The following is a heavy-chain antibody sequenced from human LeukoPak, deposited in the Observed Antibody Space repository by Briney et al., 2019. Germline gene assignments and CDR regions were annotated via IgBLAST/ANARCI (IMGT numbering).Heavy chain of an antibody. CDR1: GGTFSSYA. J-gene: IGHJ4*02. CDR2: IIPILGTA. CDR3: ARGDYGDEYYFDY. Sequence: SVKVSCKASGGTFSSYAISWVRQAPGQGLEWMGGIIPILGTANYAQKFQGRVTITADESTSTAYMELSSLRSEDTAVHYCARGDYGDEYYFDYWGQGTLVTVSS. V-gene: IGHV1-69*01. D-gene: IGHD4-17*01.